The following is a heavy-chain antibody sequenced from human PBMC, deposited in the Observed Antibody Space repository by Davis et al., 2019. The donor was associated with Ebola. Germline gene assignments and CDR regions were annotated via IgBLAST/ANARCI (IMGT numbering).Heavy chain of an antibody. V-gene: IGHV1-18*01. D-gene: IGHD5-12*01. CDR2: ISAYNGNT. J-gene: IGHJ6*02. CDR1: GYTFTSYG. CDR3: ARDSGYDLRLYYYYGMDV. Sequence: AASVKVSCKASGYTFTSYGISWVRQAPGQGLEWMGWISAYNGNTNYAQKLQGRVTMTTDTSTSTAYMELRSLRSDDTAVYYCARDSGYDLRLYYYYGMDVWGQGTAVTVSS.